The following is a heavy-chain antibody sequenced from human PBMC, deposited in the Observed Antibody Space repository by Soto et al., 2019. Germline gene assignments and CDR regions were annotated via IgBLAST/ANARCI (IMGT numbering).Heavy chain of an antibody. V-gene: IGHV1-18*04. D-gene: IGHD3-10*01. CDR1: GYTCTSYG. J-gene: IGHJ6*02. CDR3: ARANYYGSGSYIWMDG. Sequence: QVQLVQSGAEVKKPGASVKVSCKASGYTCTSYGISWVRQAPGQGLEWMGWISAYNGNTNYAQKLQGRVTMTTDTSTSTAYMELMSLRSDDTAGYYCARANYYGSGSYIWMDGWGQGTTVTVSS. CDR2: ISAYNGNT.